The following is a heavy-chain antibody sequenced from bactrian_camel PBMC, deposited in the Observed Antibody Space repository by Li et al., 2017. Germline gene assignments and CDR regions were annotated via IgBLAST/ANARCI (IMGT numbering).Heavy chain of an antibody. D-gene: IGHD1*01. Sequence: VQLVESGGGSVQAGGSLRLACVASGVDFARCTIGWYRQPAGKQREWVSWFRNDGMTPTAGSVKGRFNISRDDAKNTLDLQMSSLTPEDTAMYYCVTADAMCPADLASGYWGQGTQVTVS. CDR3: VTADAMCPADLASGY. CDR2: FRNDGMT. J-gene: IGHJ4*01. V-gene: IGHV3S55*01. CDR1: GVDFARCT.